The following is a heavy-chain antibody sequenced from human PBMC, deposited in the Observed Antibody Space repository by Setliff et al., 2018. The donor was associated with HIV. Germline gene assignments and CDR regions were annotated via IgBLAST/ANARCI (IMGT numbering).Heavy chain of an antibody. CDR2: IRYDGSNK. CDR3: AKDWRWELPIYGMNV. CDR1: GFSFSNYG. J-gene: IGHJ6*02. D-gene: IGHD1-26*01. Sequence: GGSLRLSCVASGFSFSNYGMHWVRRAPGKGLEWMTFIRYDGSNKYYADSVKGRFTISRDNSKNTLYLQMNSLTTEDTAVYYCAKDWRWELPIYGMNVWGQGTTVTVSS. V-gene: IGHV3-30*02.